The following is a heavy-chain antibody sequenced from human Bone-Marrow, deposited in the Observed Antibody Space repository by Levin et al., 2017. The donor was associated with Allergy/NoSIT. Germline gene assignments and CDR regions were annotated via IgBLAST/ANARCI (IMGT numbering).Heavy chain of an antibody. CDR2: IYTSGST. V-gene: IGHV4-4*07. D-gene: IGHD3-10*01. Sequence: SETLSLTCTVSGGSISDYYWNWIRQPAGKGLEWIGRIYTSGSTNYNPSLTSRVTMSVDTSKNQFSLKLSSVTAADTAVFYCAREDPYASGSYLDCWGQGTLVTVSS. CDR1: GGSISDYY. J-gene: IGHJ4*02. CDR3: AREDPYASGSYLDC.